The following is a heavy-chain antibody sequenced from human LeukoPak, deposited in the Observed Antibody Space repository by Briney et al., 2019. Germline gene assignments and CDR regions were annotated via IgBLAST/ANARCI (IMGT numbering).Heavy chain of an antibody. Sequence: ASVKVSCKASGYTFTSYDINWVRQATGQGLEWMGWMNPNSGNTGYAQKFQGRVTITRNTSISTAYMELSSLRSEDTAVYYCARVVRGCSSTSCYRSYFDYWGQGTLVTVSS. CDR1: GYTFTSYD. J-gene: IGHJ4*02. CDR3: ARVVRGCSSTSCYRSYFDY. V-gene: IGHV1-8*03. CDR2: MNPNSGNT. D-gene: IGHD2-2*01.